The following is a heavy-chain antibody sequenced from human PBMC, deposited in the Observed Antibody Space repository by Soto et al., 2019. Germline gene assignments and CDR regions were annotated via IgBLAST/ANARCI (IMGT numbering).Heavy chain of an antibody. D-gene: IGHD6-19*01. V-gene: IGHV4-4*07. CDR1: GGSISSYY. CDR2: IYTSGST. CDR3: ARISWRSSGWLFDY. Sequence: SETLSLTCTVSGGSISSYYWSWIRQPAGKGLEWIGRIYTSGSTNYNPSLKSRVTMSVDTSKNRFSLKLSSVTAADTAVYYCARISWRSSGWLFDYWGQGTLVTVSS. J-gene: IGHJ4*02.